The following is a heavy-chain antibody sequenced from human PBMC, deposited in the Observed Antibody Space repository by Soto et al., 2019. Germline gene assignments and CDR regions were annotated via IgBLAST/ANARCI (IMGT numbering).Heavy chain of an antibody. CDR1: GFTFSSYA. Sequence: EVQLLESGGGLVQPGGSLRLSCAASGFTFSSYAMKWVRQAPGKGLEWVSLIGESGTPTYYADSVKGRFTISRDNSGNTLFLEMYNLRAEDTAVYYCARYIPGVRYYGMDVWGQGTTVTVSS. CDR3: ARYIPGVRYYGMDV. J-gene: IGHJ6*02. CDR2: IGESGTPT. D-gene: IGHD2-2*01. V-gene: IGHV3-23*01.